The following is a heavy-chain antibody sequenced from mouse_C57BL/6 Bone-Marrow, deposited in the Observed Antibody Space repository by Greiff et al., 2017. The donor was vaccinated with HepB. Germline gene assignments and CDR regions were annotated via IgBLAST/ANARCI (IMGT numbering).Heavy chain of an antibody. V-gene: IGHV1-50*01. CDR2: IDPSDSYT. J-gene: IGHJ1*03. CDR1: GYTFTSYW. CDR3: ARIEGFAAQALWYFDV. D-gene: IGHD3-2*02. Sequence: QVQLQQPGAELVKPGASAKLSCKASGYTFTSYWMQWVKQRPGQGLEWIGEIDPSDSYTNYNQKFKGKATLTVDTSSSTAYMQLSSLTSEDSAVYYCARIEGFAAQALWYFDVWGTGTTVTVSS.